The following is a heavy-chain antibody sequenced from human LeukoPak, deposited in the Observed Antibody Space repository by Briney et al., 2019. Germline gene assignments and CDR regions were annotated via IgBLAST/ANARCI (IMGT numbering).Heavy chain of an antibody. CDR2: IYSGGST. CDR1: GFTVSSNY. CDR3: ARDYIGGRYDSSGYPIDY. V-gene: IGHV3-66*01. D-gene: IGHD3-22*01. J-gene: IGHJ4*02. Sequence: PGGSLRLSCAASGFTVSSNYMSWVRQALGKGLEWVSVIYSGGSTYYADSVKGRFTISRDNSKNTLYLQMNSLRAEDTAVYYCARDYIGGRYDSSGYPIDYWGQGTLVTVSS.